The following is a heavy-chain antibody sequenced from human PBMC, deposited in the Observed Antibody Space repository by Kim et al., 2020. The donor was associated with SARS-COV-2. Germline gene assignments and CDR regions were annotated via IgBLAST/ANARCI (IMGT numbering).Heavy chain of an antibody. CDR2: T. J-gene: IGHJ4*02. CDR3: ARHEGKPGFDY. Sequence: TNSSPSFQGHVTISADKSISTAYLQWSSLKASDTAMYYCARHEGKPGFDYWGQGTLVTVSS. V-gene: IGHV5-10-1*01.